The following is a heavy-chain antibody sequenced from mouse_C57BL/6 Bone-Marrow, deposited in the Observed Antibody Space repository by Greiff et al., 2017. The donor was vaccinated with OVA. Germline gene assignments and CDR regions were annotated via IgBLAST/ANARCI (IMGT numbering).Heavy chain of an antibody. Sequence: DVKLQDSGPGLVKPSQSLSLTCSVTGYSITSGYYWNWIRQFPGNKLEWMGYISYDGSNNYNPSPKNRISITRDTSKNQFFLKLNSVTTEDTATYYCARDYYGSSWYFDVWGTGTTVTVSS. CDR1: GYSITSGYY. CDR3: ARDYYGSSWYFDV. V-gene: IGHV3-6*01. CDR2: ISYDGSN. D-gene: IGHD1-1*01. J-gene: IGHJ1*03.